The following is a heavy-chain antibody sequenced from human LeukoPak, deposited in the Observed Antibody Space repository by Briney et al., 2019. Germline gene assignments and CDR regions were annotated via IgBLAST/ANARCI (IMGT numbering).Heavy chain of an antibody. CDR1: GFTFSSYG. CDR2: IKQDGSEK. Sequence: GGSLRPSCAASGFTFSSYGMSWVRQAPGKGLEWVANIKQDGSEKYYVDSVKGRFTISRDNAKNSLYLQMNSLRAEDTAVYYCARVAAAGIYYYYYMDVWGKGTTVTVSS. V-gene: IGHV3-7*01. J-gene: IGHJ6*03. CDR3: ARVAAAGIYYYYYMDV. D-gene: IGHD6-13*01.